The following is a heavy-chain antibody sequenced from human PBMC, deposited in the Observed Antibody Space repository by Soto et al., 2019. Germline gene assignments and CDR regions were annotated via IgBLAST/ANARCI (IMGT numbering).Heavy chain of an antibody. CDR2: IIPISGTA. Sequence: QVQLVQSGAEVKKPGSSVKVSCKASGGTFSNYAISWVRQAPGQGLEWMGGIIPISGTANYAQNFQGRVTITAGEYTSTDYMELSSLRSEDTAVYYCARSQGSSTSLEIYYYYYYGMDVCGQGTTFTVSS. V-gene: IGHV1-69*01. J-gene: IGHJ6*02. D-gene: IGHD2-2*01. CDR1: GGTFSNYA. CDR3: ARSQGSSTSLEIYYYYYYGMDV.